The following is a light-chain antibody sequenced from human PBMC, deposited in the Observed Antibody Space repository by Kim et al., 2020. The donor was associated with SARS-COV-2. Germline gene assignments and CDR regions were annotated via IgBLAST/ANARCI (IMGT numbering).Light chain of an antibody. V-gene: IGLV2-14*03. CDR2: DVT. CDR3: CSYSGSTFYV. Sequence: QSALTQPASVSGSPGQSITISCTGTSSDVGAYNSVSWYQQHPGKAPRLMIYDVTTRPSGVSNRFSGSKSGNTASLTISVLQAEDEADYYCCSYSGSTFYVFGAGTKVTVL. J-gene: IGLJ1*01. CDR1: SSDVGAYNS.